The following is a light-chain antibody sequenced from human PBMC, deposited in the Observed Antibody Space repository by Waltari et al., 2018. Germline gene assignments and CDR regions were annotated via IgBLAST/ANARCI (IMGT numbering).Light chain of an antibody. CDR3: AVWDDTLNGVL. CDR1: NSHVGRGA. Sequence: QSVLTQPPSFSAAPGPRVTISCSLGNSHVGRGALTLYQQLPTKAPKLVIFSDDLVPSGVSDLFSGSKSGTSASLAISGLQSDDEAVYYCAVWDDTLNGVLFGGGTKLTVL. CDR2: SDD. V-gene: IGLV1-36*01. J-gene: IGLJ3*02.